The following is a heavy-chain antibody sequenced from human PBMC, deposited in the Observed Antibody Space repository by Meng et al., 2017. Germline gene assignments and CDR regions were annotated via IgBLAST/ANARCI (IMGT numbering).Heavy chain of an antibody. Sequence: ASVKVSCKASGYTFTGYYMHWVRQAPGQGLEWMGRINPNSGGTNYAQKFQGRVTMTRDTSISTAYMELSRLRSDDTAVYYCARVRYYYDSSGYYNASFDYWGQGTLVTVSS. V-gene: IGHV1-2*06. CDR2: INPNSGGT. CDR1: GYTFTGYY. CDR3: ARVRYYYDSSGYYNASFDY. J-gene: IGHJ4*02. D-gene: IGHD3-22*01.